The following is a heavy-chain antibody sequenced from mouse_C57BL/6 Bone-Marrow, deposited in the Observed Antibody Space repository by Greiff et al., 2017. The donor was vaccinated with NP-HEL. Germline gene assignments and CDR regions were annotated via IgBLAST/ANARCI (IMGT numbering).Heavy chain of an antibody. V-gene: IGHV1-55*01. J-gene: IGHJ4*01. Sequence: KPGQGLEWIGDIYPGSGSTNYNEKFKSKATLTVDTSSSTAYMQLSSLTSEDSAVYYCARGGYYAMDYWGQGTSVTVSS. CDR3: ARGGYYAMDY. CDR2: IYPGSGST.